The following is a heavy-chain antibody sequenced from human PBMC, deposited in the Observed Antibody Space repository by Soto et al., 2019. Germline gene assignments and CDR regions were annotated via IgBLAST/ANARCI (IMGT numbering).Heavy chain of an antibody. CDR2: MRHSGGT. Sequence: QVQLQQWGAGLLKPSETLSLTCAVYGGFVSSGSYYWSWIRQPPGKGLEWIGEMRHSGGTHFNPSLKSRVTISVETSNNHFSLKMSSVTAAGTALYYCARVERGTATTVVDAFDIWGPGTMVTVSS. V-gene: IGHV4-34*01. D-gene: IGHD1-1*01. CDR1: GGFVSSGSYY. J-gene: IGHJ3*02. CDR3: ARVERGTATTVVDAFDI.